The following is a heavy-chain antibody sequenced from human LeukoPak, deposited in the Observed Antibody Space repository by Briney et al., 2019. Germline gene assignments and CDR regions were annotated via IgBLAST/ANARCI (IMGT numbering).Heavy chain of an antibody. J-gene: IGHJ5*02. CDR1: GCTISSYY. V-gene: IGHV4-59*12. D-gene: IGHD6-19*01. Sequence: SETLSLTCTVSGCTISSYYWSWIRQPPGKGLEWIGYIYFSGSTNYKPRLKSQVPISTATSKRQSSLKLSPATAANTAVYYCAGAVTGARNYFDPWGEGSLVTVSS. CDR2: IYFSGST. CDR3: AGAVTGARNYFDP.